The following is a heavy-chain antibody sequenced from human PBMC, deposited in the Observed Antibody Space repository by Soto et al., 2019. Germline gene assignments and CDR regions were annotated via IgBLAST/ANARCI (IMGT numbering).Heavy chain of an antibody. D-gene: IGHD2-8*02. Sequence: QVQLVESGGGVVQPGRSLRLSCAASGFTFSSYGMHWVRQAPGKGLEWVAVISYDGSNKYYADSVKGRFTISRDNSKNTLYLQMNSLRAEDTAVYYCAGNTGIAFGFWGQGTMVTFSS. CDR1: GFTFSSYG. J-gene: IGHJ3*01. CDR3: AGNTGIAFGF. CDR2: ISYDGSNK. V-gene: IGHV3-30*03.